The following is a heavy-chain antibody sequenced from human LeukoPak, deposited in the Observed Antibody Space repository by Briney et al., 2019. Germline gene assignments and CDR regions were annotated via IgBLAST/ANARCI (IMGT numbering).Heavy chain of an antibody. V-gene: IGHV4-59*01. J-gene: IGHJ4*02. CDR3: ARTPNDGSGYYVF. CDR2: IYSSGST. CDR1: GGSIISYH. Sequence: SETLSLTCTVSGGSIISYHWGWIRQPTGKGLEWIGFIYSSGSTKYNPSLTSGVTISLDTSKKQISLKLISVTAADTAVYYCARTPNDGSGYYVFWGQGTLVTVSS. D-gene: IGHD3-22*01.